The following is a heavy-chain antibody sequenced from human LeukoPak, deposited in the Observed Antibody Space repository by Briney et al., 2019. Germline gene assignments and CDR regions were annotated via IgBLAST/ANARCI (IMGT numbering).Heavy chain of an antibody. CDR1: GFTFNSFA. CDR3: AKPRTTGLGWAQFDY. D-gene: IGHD2-8*02. J-gene: IGHJ4*02. CDR2: FDGNGPNI. Sequence: QPGGSLRLSCAASGFTFNSFAMTWVRQAPGKGLEWVSGFDGNGPNIYYADSVKGRWTISRDNSRNTLYLEMNSLRPEDTAIYYCAKPRTTGLGWAQFDYWGQGSLVTVSS. V-gene: IGHV3-23*01.